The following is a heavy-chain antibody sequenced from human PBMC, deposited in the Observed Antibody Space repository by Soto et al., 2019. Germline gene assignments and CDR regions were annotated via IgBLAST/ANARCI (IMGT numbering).Heavy chain of an antibody. CDR1: GYTFTSYG. Sequence: GASVKVSCKASGYTFTSYGISWVRQAPGQGLEWMGIINPSGGSTSYAQKFQGRVTMTRDTSTSTVYMELSSLRSEDTAVYYCARDRSSDFWSGYYPTYNWFDPWGQGTLVTVSS. V-gene: IGHV1-46*03. D-gene: IGHD3-3*01. J-gene: IGHJ5*02. CDR2: INPSGGST. CDR3: ARDRSSDFWSGYYPTYNWFDP.